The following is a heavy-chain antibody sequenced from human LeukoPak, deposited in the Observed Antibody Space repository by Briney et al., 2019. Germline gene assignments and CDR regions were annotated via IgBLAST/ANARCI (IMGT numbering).Heavy chain of an antibody. CDR2: IRNDETDK. Sequence: GGSLRLSCAATGFSFSSYSIHWVRRAPGRDLEWVAFIRNDETDKYYADSVKGRFTISRDNSKKTVYLQMTSLRPEDSALYYCVRDFGWAFDYWGQGTLVTVSS. CDR1: GFSFSSYS. D-gene: IGHD3-9*01. V-gene: IGHV3-30*02. CDR3: VRDFGWAFDY. J-gene: IGHJ4*02.